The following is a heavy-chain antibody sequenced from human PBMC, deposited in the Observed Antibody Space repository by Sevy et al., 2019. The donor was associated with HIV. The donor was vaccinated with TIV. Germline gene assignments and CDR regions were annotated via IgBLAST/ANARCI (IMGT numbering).Heavy chain of an antibody. J-gene: IGHJ4*02. CDR3: TRWSGAQSIFDY. CDR1: GFTFGDYA. CDR2: IKSKAFGGTT. Sequence: GGSLRLSCTASGFTFGDYAMSWVRQAPGKGLEWVAFIKSKAFGGTTEYAASVKGRFTISRDDSKSIAYLQMNNLKTEDTAVYYCTRWSGAQSIFDYWGQGTLVTVSS. D-gene: IGHD1-26*01. V-gene: IGHV3-49*04.